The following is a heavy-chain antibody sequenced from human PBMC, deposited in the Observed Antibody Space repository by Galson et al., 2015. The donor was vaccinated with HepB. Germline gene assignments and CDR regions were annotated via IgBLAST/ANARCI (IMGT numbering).Heavy chain of an antibody. D-gene: IGHD1-26*01. CDR2: ISSSSTYI. J-gene: IGHJ4*02. CDR1: GFTFSSYS. V-gene: IGHV3-21*05. Sequence: SLRLSCAASGFTFSSYSMDWVRQAPGKGLEWVSYISSSSTYIYYADSVNGRFTIYRDNAENSLYLQMNSLRAEDTAIYYCAREFRGSGTYLDSWGQGTLVTVSS. CDR3: AREFRGSGTYLDS.